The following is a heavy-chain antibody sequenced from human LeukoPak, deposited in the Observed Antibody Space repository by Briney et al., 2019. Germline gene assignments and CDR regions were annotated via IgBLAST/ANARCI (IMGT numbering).Heavy chain of an antibody. V-gene: IGHV1-2*02. D-gene: IGHD3-22*01. CDR3: AVPFYYYDSSGLNPFGY. Sequence: WASVKVSCKASGYTFTGYYMHWVRQAPGQGLEWMGWINPNSGGTNYAQKFQGRVTMTRDTSISTAYMELSRLRSDDTAVYYCAVPFYYYDSSGLNPFGYWGQGTLVTVSS. CDR2: INPNSGGT. J-gene: IGHJ4*02. CDR1: GYTFTGYY.